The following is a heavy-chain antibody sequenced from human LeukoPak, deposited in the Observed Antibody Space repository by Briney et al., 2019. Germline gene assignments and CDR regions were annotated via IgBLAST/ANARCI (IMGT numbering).Heavy chain of an antibody. CDR1: GGSISSSSYY. CDR2: INHSGST. Sequence: PSETLSLTCTVSGGSISSSSYYWGWIRQPPGKGLEWIGKINHSGSTNYSPSLKSRVTISIDTSKNQFSLKLNSMTAADTAVYYCARGEGARDGYNYAGPFYFDYWGHGTLVTVSS. CDR3: ARGEGARDGYNYAGPFYFDY. V-gene: IGHV4-39*07. D-gene: IGHD5-24*01. J-gene: IGHJ4*01.